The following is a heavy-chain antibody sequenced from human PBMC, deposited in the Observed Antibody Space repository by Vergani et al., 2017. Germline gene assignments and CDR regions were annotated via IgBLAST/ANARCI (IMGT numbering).Heavy chain of an antibody. CDR1: GGTFSSYA. Sequence: QVQLVQSGAEVKKPGTSVKVSCKASGGTFSSYAISWVRQAPEQGLEWMGGIIPIFGTANYAQKFQGRVTITADKSTSTAYMELSSLRSEDTAVYYCARRIAVAGEKYYYGMDVWGQGTTVTVSS. V-gene: IGHV1-69*06. J-gene: IGHJ6*02. CDR3: ARRIAVAGEKYYYGMDV. CDR2: IIPIFGTA. D-gene: IGHD6-19*01.